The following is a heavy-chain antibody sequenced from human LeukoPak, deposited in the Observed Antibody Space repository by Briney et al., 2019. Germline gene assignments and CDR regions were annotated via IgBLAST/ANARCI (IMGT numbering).Heavy chain of an antibody. CDR3: AKKEAYGSGSPFDY. J-gene: IGHJ4*02. CDR2: ISGSGGST. CDR1: GFTFSSYA. Sequence: EGSLRLSCAASGFTFSSYAMSWVRQAPGKGLEWVSAISGSGGSTYYADSVKGRFTISRDNSKNTLYLQMNSLRAEDTAVYYCAKKEAYGSGSPFDYWGQGTLVTVSS. V-gene: IGHV3-23*01. D-gene: IGHD3-10*01.